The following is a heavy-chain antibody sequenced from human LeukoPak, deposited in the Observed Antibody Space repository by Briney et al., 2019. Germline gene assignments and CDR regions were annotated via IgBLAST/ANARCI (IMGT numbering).Heavy chain of an antibody. D-gene: IGHD3-10*01. V-gene: IGHV1-2*02. CDR3: ARDLGSDYGSGSSYYLGGDY. CDR2: INPNSGGT. J-gene: IGHJ4*02. Sequence: ASVKVSCKASGYTFTGYYMHWVRQAPGQGLEWMGWINPNSGGTNYAQKFQGRVTMTRDTSISTAYMELSRLRSDDTAVCYCARDLGSDYGSGSSYYLGGDYWGQGTLVTVSS. CDR1: GYTFTGYY.